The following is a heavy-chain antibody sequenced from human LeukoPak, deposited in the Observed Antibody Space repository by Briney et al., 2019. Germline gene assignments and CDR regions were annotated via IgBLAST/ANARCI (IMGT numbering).Heavy chain of an antibody. V-gene: IGHV3-30*04. D-gene: IGHD3-16*02. CDR1: GFTFSSYA. Sequence: GGSLRLSCVASGFTFSSYAMHWVRQAPGKGLEWVAVISYDGSNKYYADSVKGRFTISRDNSKNTLYLQMNSLRAEDTAVYYCARSGYDYVWGSYRPPYYFDYWGQGTLVTVSS. J-gene: IGHJ4*02. CDR3: ARSGYDYVWGSYRPPYYFDY. CDR2: ISYDGSNK.